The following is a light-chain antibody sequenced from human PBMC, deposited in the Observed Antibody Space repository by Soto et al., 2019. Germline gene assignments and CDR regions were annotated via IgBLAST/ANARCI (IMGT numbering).Light chain of an antibody. J-gene: IGKJ1*01. CDR3: QQYNSYSSM. CDR2: GAS. V-gene: IGKV1-5*01. Sequence: DIQMTQSPSTLSALVGDRLTITCRASQGVGVWLGWYQQKPGKAPHLLIYGASGLQVGVPSRFSGSVSGAEFTLTISSLQPDDFATYYCQQYNSYSSMFGQGTKVDIK. CDR1: QGVGVW.